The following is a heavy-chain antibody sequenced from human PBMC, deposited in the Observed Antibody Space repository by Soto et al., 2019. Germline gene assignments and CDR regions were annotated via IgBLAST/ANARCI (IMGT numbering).Heavy chain of an antibody. V-gene: IGHV3-48*03. D-gene: IGHD2-2*01. Sequence: GGSLRLSCAASGFTFSSYEMNWVRQAPGKGLEWVSYISSSGSTIYYADPVKGRFTISRDNAKNSLYLQMNSLRAEDTAVYYCAREGCSSTSCYQNYYGMDVWGQGTTVTVSS. CDR3: AREGCSSTSCYQNYYGMDV. CDR1: GFTFSSYE. CDR2: ISSSGSTI. J-gene: IGHJ6*02.